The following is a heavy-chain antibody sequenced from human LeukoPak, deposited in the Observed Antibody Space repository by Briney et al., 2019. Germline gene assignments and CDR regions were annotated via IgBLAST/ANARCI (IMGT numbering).Heavy chain of an antibody. CDR3: ARGPASLSRSGWWLGDY. CDR2: TRYDGRDK. J-gene: IGHJ4*02. CDR1: GFIFYHYG. Sequence: AGGSLRLSCAASGFIFYHYGMYWVRQAPGKGLEWVSFTRYDGRDKAYADSVRGRFTISRDNSKDKLYLQMNSLRVGDTAVYYCARGPASLSRSGWWLGDYWGQGTLVTVSS. D-gene: IGHD6-19*01. V-gene: IGHV3-30*02.